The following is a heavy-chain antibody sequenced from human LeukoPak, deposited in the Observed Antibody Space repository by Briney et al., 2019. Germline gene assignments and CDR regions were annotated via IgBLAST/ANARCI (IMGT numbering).Heavy chain of an antibody. CDR3: AKVVYCGGDGYSAAFDI. J-gene: IGHJ3*02. CDR2: ISGSGGST. CDR1: GFTFSSYA. V-gene: IGHV3-23*01. Sequence: SGGSLRLSCAASGFTFSSYAMSWVRQAPGKGLEWVSAISGSGGSTYYADSVKGRFTSSRDNSKNTLYLQMNSLRAEDTAVYYCAKVVYCGGDGYSAAFDIWGQGTMVTVFS. D-gene: IGHD2-21*01.